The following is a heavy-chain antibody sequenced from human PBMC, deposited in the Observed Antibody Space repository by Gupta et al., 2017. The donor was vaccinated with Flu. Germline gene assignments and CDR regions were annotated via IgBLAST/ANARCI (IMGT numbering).Heavy chain of an antibody. CDR2: INPHSGST. Sequence: QVQLVQSGAEVKEPGASVKVSCKASGYTFTAYYIHWVRQAPGQGLEWVGRINPHSGSTNYEQKFQGRVTVTMDTSISTAYMDLSRLRSDDTAVYYCAREKHCSTASCYRGFDPWGKGTLVTVSS. D-gene: IGHD2-2*02. J-gene: IGHJ5*02. V-gene: IGHV1-2*06. CDR1: GYTFTAYY. CDR3: AREKHCSTASCYRGFDP.